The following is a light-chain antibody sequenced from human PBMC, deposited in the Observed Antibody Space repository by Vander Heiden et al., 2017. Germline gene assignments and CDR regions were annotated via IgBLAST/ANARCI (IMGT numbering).Light chain of an antibody. CDR3: QQYNSYSPT. CDR2: KAS. V-gene: IGKV1-5*03. Sequence: DIQMTQSPPTLSASVGDRVTITCRASQTISSWLAWYQQRPGKAPKLLIHKASSLESGVPSRFSGSGSGTEFTLTISSLQPDDFGTYYCQQYNSYSPTFGQGTKVEIK. J-gene: IGKJ1*01. CDR1: QTISSW.